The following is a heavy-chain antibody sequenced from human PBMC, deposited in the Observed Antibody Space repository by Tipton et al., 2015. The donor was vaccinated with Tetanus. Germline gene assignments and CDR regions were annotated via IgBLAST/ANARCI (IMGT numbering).Heavy chain of an antibody. CDR3: ARGQAGDGYNFDY. Sequence: QMQLVQSGAEVKKPGASVKVSCKASGYTFTGYYMHWVRQAPGQGLAWMGWINPNSGGTNYAQKFQGWVTMTRDTSISTAYMELSRLRSDDTAVYYCARGQAGDGYNFDYWGQGTLVTVSS. CDR2: INPNSGGT. J-gene: IGHJ4*02. CDR1: GYTFTGYY. V-gene: IGHV1-2*04. D-gene: IGHD5-24*01.